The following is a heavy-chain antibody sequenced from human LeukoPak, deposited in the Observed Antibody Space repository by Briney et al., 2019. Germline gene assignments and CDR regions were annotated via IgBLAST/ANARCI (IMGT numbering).Heavy chain of an antibody. CDR1: RFTFGDYA. CDR2: IRSKAYGGTT. Sequence: GGSLRLSCIVSRFTFGDYAMSWFRQAPGKGLEWVGFIRSKAYGGTTEYAASVKGRFTISRDDSKSIAYLQMNSLKTEDTALYYCSRGFFGSGSYWPDYFDYWGQGTLVTVSS. J-gene: IGHJ4*02. D-gene: IGHD3-10*01. CDR3: SRGFFGSGSYWPDYFDY. V-gene: IGHV3-49*03.